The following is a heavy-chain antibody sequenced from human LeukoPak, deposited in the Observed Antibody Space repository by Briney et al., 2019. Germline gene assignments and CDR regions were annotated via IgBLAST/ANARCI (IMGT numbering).Heavy chain of an antibody. CDR2: INHSGST. CDR3: ARAIQNVDTAMVLNWFDP. J-gene: IGHJ5*02. V-gene: IGHV4-34*01. Sequence: SETLSLTCAVYGGSLSGYYWSWIRQPPGKGLEWIGEINHSGSTNYNPSLKSRVTISVDTSKNQFSLKLSSVTAADTAVYYCARAIQNVDTAMVLNWFDPWGQGTLVTVSS. CDR1: GGSLSGYY. D-gene: IGHD5-18*01.